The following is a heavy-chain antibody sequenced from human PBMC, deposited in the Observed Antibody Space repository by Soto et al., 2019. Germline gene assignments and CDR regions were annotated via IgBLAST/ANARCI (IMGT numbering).Heavy chain of an antibody. D-gene: IGHD6-19*01. Sequence: QVQLGQSGAEVKKPGSSVKVSCKASGGTFSSYAISWVRQAPGQGLEWMGGIIPIFGTANYAQKFQGRVTSTADEYTSTAYMELSSLRSEETAVYYCARAVRQWLVSAAFDIWGQGTMVTVSS. V-gene: IGHV1-69*12. CDR3: ARAVRQWLVSAAFDI. CDR2: IIPIFGTA. J-gene: IGHJ3*02. CDR1: GGTFSSYA.